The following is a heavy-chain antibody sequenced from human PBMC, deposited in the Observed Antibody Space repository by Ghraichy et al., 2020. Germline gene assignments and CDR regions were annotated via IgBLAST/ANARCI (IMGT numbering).Heavy chain of an antibody. D-gene: IGHD3-16*01. CDR3: ARGRKRGRSCFFDP. Sequence: ESLNISCAVSDGSFFNYYWSWIRQPPGRGLEWIGDIHHSGNTNYIPSLKSRVTISLDTSKNQFFLKLKTVTAADTAVFYCARGRKRGRSCFFDPWGRGTLVTVSS. V-gene: IGHV4-34*01. CDR1: DGSFFNYY. J-gene: IGHJ2*01. CDR2: IHHSGNT.